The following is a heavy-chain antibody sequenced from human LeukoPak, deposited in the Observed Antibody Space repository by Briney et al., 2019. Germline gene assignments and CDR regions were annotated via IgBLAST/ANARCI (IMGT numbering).Heavy chain of an antibody. Sequence: PSETLSLTCTVSGGSVSTYYWSWIRQSAGKGLEWIGHISTSGSTTYNPPLKSRVTMSVDTSKNQFSLKLSSVTAADRAVYYCAREATIVGATIIWGQGTLVTVSS. CDR2: ISTSGST. V-gene: IGHV4-4*07. CDR3: AREATIVGATII. D-gene: IGHD1-26*01. J-gene: IGHJ4*02. CDR1: GGSVSTYY.